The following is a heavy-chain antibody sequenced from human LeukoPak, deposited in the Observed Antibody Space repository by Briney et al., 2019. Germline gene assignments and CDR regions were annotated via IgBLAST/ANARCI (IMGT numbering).Heavy chain of an antibody. CDR1: GGSISSGDYY. V-gene: IGHV4-30-4*01. D-gene: IGHD6-19*01. CDR3: ARGPRYSSGWYGY. CDR2: IYYSGST. Sequence: SETLSLTCTVSGGSISSGDYYWSWIRQPPGKGLEWIGYIYYSGSTYCNPSLKSRVTISVDTSKNQFSLKLSSVTAADTAVYYCARGPRYSSGWYGYWGQGTLVTVSS. J-gene: IGHJ4*02.